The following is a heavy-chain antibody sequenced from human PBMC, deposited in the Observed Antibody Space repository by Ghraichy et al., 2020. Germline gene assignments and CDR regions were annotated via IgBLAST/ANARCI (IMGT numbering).Heavy chain of an antibody. Sequence: SETLSLTCTVSGDSISSYYWSWIRQPPGKGLEWIGYIYTSGSADYNPSLKSRVTIAVDTSKNQFSLELSSLTAADTVFYYCARQGYTSSSRQGIDSWVHGTRVTVSS. CDR3: ARQGYTSSSRQGIDS. V-gene: IGHV4-4*09. D-gene: IGHD6-6*01. CDR2: IYTSGSA. J-gene: IGHJ5*01. CDR1: GDSISSYY.